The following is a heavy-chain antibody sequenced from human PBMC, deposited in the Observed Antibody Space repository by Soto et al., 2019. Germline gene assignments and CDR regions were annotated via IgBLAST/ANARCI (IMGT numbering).Heavy chain of an antibody. CDR3: ARGMVRAANYYYYMDV. J-gene: IGHJ6*03. Sequence: ASVKVSCKASGYTFTSYAMHWVRQAPGQRLEWMGWINAGNGNTKYSQKFQGRVTITRDTSASTAYMELSSLRSEDTAVYYCARGMVRAANYYYYMDVWGKGTTVTVSS. CDR1: GYTFTSYA. V-gene: IGHV1-3*01. D-gene: IGHD3-10*01. CDR2: INAGNGNT.